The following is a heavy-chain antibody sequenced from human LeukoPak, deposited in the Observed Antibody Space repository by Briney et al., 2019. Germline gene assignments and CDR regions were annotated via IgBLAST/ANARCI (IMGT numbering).Heavy chain of an antibody. CDR2: IIPIFGTA. CDR3: ARSPPQNFDILTGYFAD. V-gene: IGHV1-69*13. Sequence: GASVKVSCKASGGTFSSYTISWVRQAPGQGLEWMGGIIPIFGTANHAQKFQGRVTITADESTSTAYMELSSLRSEDTAVYYCARSPPQNFDILTGYFADWGQGTQVTVSS. CDR1: GGTFSSYT. J-gene: IGHJ4*02. D-gene: IGHD3-9*01.